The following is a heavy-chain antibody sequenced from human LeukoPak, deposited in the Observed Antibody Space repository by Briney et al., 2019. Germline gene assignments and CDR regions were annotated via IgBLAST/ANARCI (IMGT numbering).Heavy chain of an antibody. CDR3: ARDPDSAWFGEFSNWFDP. CDR1: GFTLSSYA. V-gene: IGHV3-30-3*01. CDR2: ISYDGSNK. J-gene: IGHJ5*02. D-gene: IGHD3-10*01. Sequence: GRSLRLSCAASGFTLSSYAMHWVRQAPGKGLEWVAVISYDGSNKYYADSVKGRFTISRDNSKNTLYLQMNSLRAEDTAVYYCARDPDSAWFGEFSNWFDPWGQGTLVTVSS.